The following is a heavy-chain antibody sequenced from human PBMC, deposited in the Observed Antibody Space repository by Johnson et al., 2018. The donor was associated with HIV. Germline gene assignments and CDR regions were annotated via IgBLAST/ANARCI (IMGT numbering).Heavy chain of an antibody. CDR3: ARDLTVARLVFDM. V-gene: IGHV3-11*04. D-gene: IGHD6-19*01. CDR2: ISSSGSTI. Sequence: VQLVESGGGLIQPGGSLRLSCAVSGLSVSINYITWVRQAPGKGLEWVSYISSSGSTIYYADSVKGRFTISRDNAKNSLYLQMNSLRAEDTAVYYCARDLTVARLVFDMWGQGTMVTVSS. J-gene: IGHJ3*02. CDR1: GLSVSINY.